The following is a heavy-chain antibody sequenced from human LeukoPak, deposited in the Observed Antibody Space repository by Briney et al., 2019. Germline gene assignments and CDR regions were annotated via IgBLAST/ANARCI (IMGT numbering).Heavy chain of an antibody. CDR1: GFTFSDYY. J-gene: IGHJ4*02. CDR3: ARVGSIAAAGTPDY. CDR2: ISGSGSTK. V-gene: IGHV3-11*01. D-gene: IGHD6-13*01. Sequence: GGSLRLSCAASGFTFSDYYMSWIRQAPGKGQEWVSHISGSGSTKIYADSVKGRFTISRDNAENSLYLQVNSLRAEDTAVYYCARVGSIAAAGTPDYWGQGTLVTVSS.